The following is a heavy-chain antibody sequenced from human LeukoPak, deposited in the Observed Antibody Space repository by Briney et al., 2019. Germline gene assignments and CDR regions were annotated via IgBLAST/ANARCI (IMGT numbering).Heavy chain of an antibody. J-gene: IGHJ4*02. D-gene: IGHD6-19*01. Sequence: SETLSLTCTVSGGSISSYYWSWIRQPPGKGLQWIGYIYYSGSTNYTPSLNSRVTISTDTSKNQFSLKLSSVPAADTAVYYCARVSRGDSVAVDYWGQGTLVTVSP. CDR2: IYYSGST. CDR3: ARVSRGDSVAVDY. CDR1: GGSISSYY. V-gene: IGHV4-59*01.